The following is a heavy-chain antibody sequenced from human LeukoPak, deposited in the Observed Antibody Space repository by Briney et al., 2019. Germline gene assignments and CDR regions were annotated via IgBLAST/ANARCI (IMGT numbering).Heavy chain of an antibody. V-gene: IGHV3-23*01. J-gene: IGHJ4*02. Sequence: GGSLRLSCAASGFTFSSYAMTWVRQAPGKGLEWVLTISSSGDTTYYADSVEGRFTISRDNSKNTLYLQMNSLRAEDTAVYYCAKKTCSSTSCYGYFDYWGQGTLVTVPS. CDR3: AKKTCSSTSCYGYFDY. D-gene: IGHD2-2*01. CDR1: GFTFSSYA. CDR2: ISSSGDTT.